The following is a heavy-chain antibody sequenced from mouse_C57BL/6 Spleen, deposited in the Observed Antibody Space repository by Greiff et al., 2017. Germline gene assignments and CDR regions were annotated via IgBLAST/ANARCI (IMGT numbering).Heavy chain of an antibody. CDR2: IDPSDSYT. J-gene: IGHJ1*03. CDR3: ARTITTVVDWYFDV. Sequence: QVQLQQPGAELVMPGASVKLSCKASGYTFTSYWMHWVKQRPGQGLEWIGEIDPSDSYTNYNQKFKGKYTLTVDKSSSTAYMQLSSLTSEDSAVYYCARTITTVVDWYFDVWGTGTTVTVSS. CDR1: GYTFTSYW. D-gene: IGHD1-1*01. V-gene: IGHV1-69*01.